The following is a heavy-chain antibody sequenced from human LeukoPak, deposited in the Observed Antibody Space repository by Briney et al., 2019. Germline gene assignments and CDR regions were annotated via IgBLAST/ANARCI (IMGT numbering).Heavy chain of an antibody. V-gene: IGHV3-48*03. CDR1: GFTFSSYE. CDR2: ISSSGSTI. Sequence: QPGGSLRLSCAASGFTFSSYEMNWVRQAPGKGLEWVSYISSSGSTIYYADSVKGRFTISRDNAKNSLYLQMNSLRAEDTAVYYCASPTMSYYYDTPGTYDYWGQGTLVTVSS. D-gene: IGHD3-22*01. J-gene: IGHJ4*02. CDR3: ASPTMSYYYDTPGTYDY.